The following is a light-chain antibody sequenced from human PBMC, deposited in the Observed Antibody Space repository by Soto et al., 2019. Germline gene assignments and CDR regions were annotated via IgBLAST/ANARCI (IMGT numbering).Light chain of an antibody. CDR2: GAS. Sequence: EIVLTQSPGTLSLSPGERATLSCRASQSVSSSYLAWYQQKPGQAPRLLIYGASIRATGIPDRFSGSASGTDFTMTGSRLEPEDFAVYACQQYGSSPPRTFGQGTKLEIK. CDR1: QSVSSSY. V-gene: IGKV3-20*01. J-gene: IGKJ2*02. CDR3: QQYGSSPPRT.